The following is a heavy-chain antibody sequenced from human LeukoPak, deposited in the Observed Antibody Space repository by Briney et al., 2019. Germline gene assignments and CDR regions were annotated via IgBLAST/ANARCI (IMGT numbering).Heavy chain of an antibody. Sequence: ASVKVSCKASGGTFSSYAISWVRQAPGQGLEWMGRIIPIFGTANYAQKFQGRVTLTTDESTSTAYMELSSLRSEDTAVYYCARALLYYDSSGYYAYWGQGTLVTVSS. V-gene: IGHV1-69*05. J-gene: IGHJ4*02. CDR1: GGTFSSYA. D-gene: IGHD3-22*01. CDR2: IIPIFGTA. CDR3: ARALLYYDSSGYYAY.